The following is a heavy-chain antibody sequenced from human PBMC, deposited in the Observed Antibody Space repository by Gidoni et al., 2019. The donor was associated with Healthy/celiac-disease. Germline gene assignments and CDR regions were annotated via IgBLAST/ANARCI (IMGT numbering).Heavy chain of an antibody. D-gene: IGHD6-13*01. CDR1: GYTFTSYH. CDR3: AKVLGYSSSWADAFDI. V-gene: IGHV1-46*03. J-gene: IGHJ3*02. CDR2: INPSGGST. Sequence: QVQLVQSGAEVKKPGASVKVSCKASGYTFTSYHMHWVRQAPGQGLEWMGIINPSGGSTSYGQKFQGRVTMTRDTSTSTVYMELSSLRSEDTAVYYCAKVLGYSSSWADAFDIWGQGTMVIVSS.